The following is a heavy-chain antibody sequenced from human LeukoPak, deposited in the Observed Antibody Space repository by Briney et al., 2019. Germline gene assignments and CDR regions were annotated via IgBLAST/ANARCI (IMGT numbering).Heavy chain of an antibody. CDR3: ARFLSVATNVDY. Sequence: SETLSLTCACDGESFVGYYCSWIRQLPGQRLQRFGEINHSGSTNYNPSLKSRVTISVDTSKNQFSLKLSSVTAADTAVYYCARFLSVATNVDYWGQGTLVTVSS. V-gene: IGHV4-34*01. CDR2: INHSGST. D-gene: IGHD5-12*01. J-gene: IGHJ4*02. CDR1: GESFVGYY.